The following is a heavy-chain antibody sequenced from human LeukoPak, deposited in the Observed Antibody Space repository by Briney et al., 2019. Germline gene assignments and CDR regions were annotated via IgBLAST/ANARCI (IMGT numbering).Heavy chain of an antibody. CDR2: MNPNSGNT. CDR3: ARGRSTGFPYYFEC. J-gene: IGHJ4*02. V-gene: IGHV1-8*03. CDR1: GYTLTSYD. Sequence: ASVKVSCKASGYTLTSYDINWVRQGTGQGLEWMGWMNPNSGNTGYAQKFQGRVTITRNTSISTAYMELSGLRSEDTAVYYCARGRSTGFPYYFECWGQGTLVTVSS.